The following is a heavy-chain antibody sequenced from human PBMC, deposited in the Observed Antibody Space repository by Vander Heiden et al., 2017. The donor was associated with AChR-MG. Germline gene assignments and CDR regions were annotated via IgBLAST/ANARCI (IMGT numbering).Heavy chain of an antibody. CDR3: ARGRLGSSWYRGPYYYYGMDV. V-gene: IGHV4-4*02. J-gene: IGHJ6*02. Sequence: QVQLQESGPGLVKPSGTLSLTCAVSGGSISSSNWWSWVRQPPGKGLEWIGEIYQSGSTNYNPSLKSRVTISVDKSKNQFSLKLSSVTAADTAVYYCARGRLGSSWYRGPYYYYGMDVWGQGTTVTVSS. CDR2: IYQSGST. CDR1: GGSISSSNW. D-gene: IGHD6-13*01.